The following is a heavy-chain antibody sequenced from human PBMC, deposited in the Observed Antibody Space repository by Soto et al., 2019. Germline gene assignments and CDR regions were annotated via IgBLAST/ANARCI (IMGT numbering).Heavy chain of an antibody. J-gene: IGHJ3*02. CDR3: TTVHDSSGYYSQGDRAYDAFDI. CDR2: IKSKTDGGTT. CDR1: GFTFSNAW. D-gene: IGHD3-22*01. V-gene: IGHV3-15*07. Sequence: GGSLRLSCAASGFTFSNAWMNWVRQAPGKGLEWVGRIKSKTDGGTTAYGAPVKGRFTISRDDSKITLYLQMNSLKTEDTAVYYCTTVHDSSGYYSQGDRAYDAFDIWGQGTMVTVSS.